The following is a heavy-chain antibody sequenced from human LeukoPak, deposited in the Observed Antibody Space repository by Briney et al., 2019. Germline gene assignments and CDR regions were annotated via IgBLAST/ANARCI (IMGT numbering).Heavy chain of an antibody. J-gene: IGHJ6*02. D-gene: IGHD3-10*01. V-gene: IGHV3-33*01. CDR3: ARERTLYVSGSGYGMDV. CDR1: GFAFSSYG. CDR2: IWYDGSNK. Sequence: GGSLTLSCAASGFAFSSYGMHWVRQAPGKGLEWVAHIWYDGSNKYYADSVKGRFTISRDSSKNTLYLEMSSLRAEDTAVYFCARERTLYVSGSGYGMDVWGQGTTVTVSS.